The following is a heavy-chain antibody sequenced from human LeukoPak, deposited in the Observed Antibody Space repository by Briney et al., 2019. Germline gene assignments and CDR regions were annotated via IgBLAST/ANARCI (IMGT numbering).Heavy chain of an antibody. J-gene: IGHJ3*02. CDR2: IYYSGST. D-gene: IGHD1-26*01. Sequence: PSETLSLTCAVYGGSISSYYWSWIRQPPGKGLEWIGYIYYSGSTNYNPSLKSRVTISVDTSKNQFSLKLSSVTAADTAVYYCAREVGPWELRSADAFDIWGQGTMVTVSS. CDR3: AREVGPWELRSADAFDI. V-gene: IGHV4-59*01. CDR1: GGSISSYY.